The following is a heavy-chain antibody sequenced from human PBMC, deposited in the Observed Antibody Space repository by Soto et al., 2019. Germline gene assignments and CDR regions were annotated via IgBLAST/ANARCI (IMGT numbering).Heavy chain of an antibody. J-gene: IGHJ4*02. CDR2: IYSGGRT. CDR3: ARGYYGGNFGY. D-gene: IGHD4-17*01. CDR1: GFTVSSNY. V-gene: IGHV3-66*01. Sequence: EVQLVESGGGLVQPGGSLRLSCAASGFTVSSNYMSWVRQAPGKGLEWASVIYSGGRTYYADSVKGRFTISRDNAKNTMYLQMNSLRAEDTAVDYCARGYYGGNFGYWGQGTLVTVSS.